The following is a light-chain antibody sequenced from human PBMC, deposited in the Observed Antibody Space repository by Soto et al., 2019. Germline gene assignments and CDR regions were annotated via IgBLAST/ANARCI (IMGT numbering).Light chain of an antibody. CDR3: QQYNDWPLT. V-gene: IGKV3-15*01. CDR2: DAS. Sequence: EIVLTQSPATLFVSPGERVTLSCRASQTMSSDLAWYQQKPGQAPRLLIYDASSRATDIPVRFSGSGSGTDFTLAISSLQSEDFAVYYCQQYNDWPLTFGGGTKVEIK. CDR1: QTMSSD. J-gene: IGKJ4*01.